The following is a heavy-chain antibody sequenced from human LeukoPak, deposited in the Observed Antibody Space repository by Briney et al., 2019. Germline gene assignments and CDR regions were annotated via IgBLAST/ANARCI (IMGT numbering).Heavy chain of an antibody. CDR2: IYNGGNT. J-gene: IGHJ4*02. Sequence: PSETLSLTCTDSGASISSYTWSWIRQPPGKGREWIGYIYNGGNTNYNPSLKSRVIIPVDTAKIQFYLQLSSVTAADTAMYYCARAGPRRDGYNVDFWGQGTLVTVSS. CDR1: GASISSYT. D-gene: IGHD5-24*01. V-gene: IGHV4-59*01. CDR3: ARAGPRRDGYNVDF.